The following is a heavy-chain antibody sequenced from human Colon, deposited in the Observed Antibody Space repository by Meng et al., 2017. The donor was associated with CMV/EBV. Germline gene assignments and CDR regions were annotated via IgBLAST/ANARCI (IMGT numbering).Heavy chain of an antibody. CDR3: ARNYCSSVDCNVGDGLNM. J-gene: IGHJ3*02. CDR1: GYRFTSYG. Sequence: ASVKVSCKAPGYRFTSYGIDWVRQAPGQGLEWMGWISVYHGDTAYAHKFKDRVTMTTDTSTSTVYLELRRLTSDDTADYYCARNYCSSVDCNVGDGLNMWGQGTRVTVSS. D-gene: IGHD2-2*01. CDR2: ISVYHGDT. V-gene: IGHV1-18*01.